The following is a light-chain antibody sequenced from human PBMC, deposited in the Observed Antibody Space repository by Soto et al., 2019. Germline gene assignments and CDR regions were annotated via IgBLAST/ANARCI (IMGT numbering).Light chain of an antibody. CDR1: QSVGSY. V-gene: IGKV3-11*01. CDR3: QQRSNWPRT. J-gene: IGKJ3*01. CDR2: DAS. Sequence: EIVLTQSPATLSLSPGERATLSCRASQSVGSYLAWYQQKPGQAPRLLIYDASNRATGIPVRFSGSGSGPDFTLTISSLEPEDFAVYYCQQRSNWPRTFGLGTKVDIK.